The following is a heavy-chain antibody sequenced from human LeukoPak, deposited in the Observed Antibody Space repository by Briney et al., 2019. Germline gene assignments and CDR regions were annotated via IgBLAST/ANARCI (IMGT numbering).Heavy chain of an antibody. CDR1: GFTFSSYS. CDR3: ARDHHRRLYDSQARDTFDF. D-gene: IGHD3-22*01. CDR2: ISSSSTTI. V-gene: IGHV3-48*01. Sequence: GGSLRLSCAASGFTFSSYSMNWVRQAPGKGLEWVSYISSSSTTIYYADPVKGRFTISRDNAKNSLYLQMNSLRAEDTAVYYCARDHHRRLYDSQARDTFDFWGQGTMVTVSS. J-gene: IGHJ3*01.